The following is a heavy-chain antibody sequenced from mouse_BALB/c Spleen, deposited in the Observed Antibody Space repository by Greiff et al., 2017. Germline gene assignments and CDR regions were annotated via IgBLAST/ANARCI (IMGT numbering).Heavy chain of an antibody. CDR1: GFSLTSYG. D-gene: IGHD3-1*01. V-gene: IGHV2-6-2*01. CDR2: IWSDGST. CDR3: ARHPHGSYAMDY. Sequence: VKLMESGPDLVAPSQSLSITCTVSGFSLTSYGVHWVRQPPGKGLEWLVVIWSDGSTTYNSALKSRLSISKDNSKSQVFLKMNSLQTDDTAMYYCARHPHGSYAMDYWGQGTSVTVSS. J-gene: IGHJ4*01.